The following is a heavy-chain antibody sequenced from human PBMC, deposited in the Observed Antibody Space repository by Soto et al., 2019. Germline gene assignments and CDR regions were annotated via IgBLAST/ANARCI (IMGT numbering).Heavy chain of an antibody. CDR1: GFTFSSYA. J-gene: IGHJ4*02. Sequence: PRLSCAASGFTFSSYAMSWVRQAPGKGLEWVSAISGSGGSTYYADSVKGRFTISRDNSKNTLYLQMNSLRAEDTAVYYCAKDPAFTFYDSSGYYDYFDYWGQGTLVTVSS. V-gene: IGHV3-23*01. CDR3: AKDPAFTFYDSSGYYDYFDY. CDR2: ISGSGGST. D-gene: IGHD3-22*01.